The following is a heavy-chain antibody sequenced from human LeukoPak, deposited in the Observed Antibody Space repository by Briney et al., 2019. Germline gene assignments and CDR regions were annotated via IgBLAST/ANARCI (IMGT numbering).Heavy chain of an antibody. CDR2: INPNSGGT. D-gene: IGHD1-14*01. V-gene: IGHV1-2*02. Sequence: ASVNVSCKVSGYTFTGYYRHWVRQAPGQGLGWVGWINPNSGGTNYAQKFQGRVTMTRDTSISTAYMELSRLRSDDTAVYYCATDDRGYYYYMDVWGKGTTVTVSS. CDR3: ATDDRGYYYYMDV. J-gene: IGHJ6*03. CDR1: GYTFTGYY.